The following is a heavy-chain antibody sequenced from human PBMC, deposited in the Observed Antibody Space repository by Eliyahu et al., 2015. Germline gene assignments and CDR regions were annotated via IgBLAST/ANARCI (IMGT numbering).Heavy chain of an antibody. CDR2: VYYSGST. CDR1: GDSISNNPYY. V-gene: IGHV4-39*02. D-gene: IGHD1-26*01. J-gene: IGHJ4*02. CDR3: ARLTSGSFLLDY. Sequence: QLQLQESGPGLVKPSETLSLNCNVSGDSISNNPYYWGWIRQPPGRGLEWIGSVYYSGSTYYNPSLKSRVTISVGTSKDHFSLRLRSVTAADTAVYYCARLTSGSFLLDYWGQGALVIVSS.